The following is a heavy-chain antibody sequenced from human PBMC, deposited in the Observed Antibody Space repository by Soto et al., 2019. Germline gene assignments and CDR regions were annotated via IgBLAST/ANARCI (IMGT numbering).Heavy chain of an antibody. CDR2: IWYDGSNK. Sequence: GGSLRLSCAASGFTFNSYAMHWVRQAPGKGLEWVAVIWYDGSNKFYTDSVKGRFTISRDNSEKTLYLQMNNLRAEDTAVYYCARDLSSSGYYYSLLDYWGQGTLVTVSS. D-gene: IGHD3-22*01. V-gene: IGHV3-33*01. J-gene: IGHJ4*02. CDR1: GFTFNSYA. CDR3: ARDLSSSGYYYSLLDY.